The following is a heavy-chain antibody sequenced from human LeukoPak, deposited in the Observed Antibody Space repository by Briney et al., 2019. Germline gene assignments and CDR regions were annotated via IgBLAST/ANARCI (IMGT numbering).Heavy chain of an antibody. J-gene: IGHJ6*03. CDR1: GFTFSSFC. D-gene: IGHD3-16*01. Sequence: PGVSVTLSCAASGFTFSSFCMQWLPQAPGEVRVGVSRINSDGSSTTYADSVKGRFTISRDDAKNTLHLQMRSLRAEDTAVYYCAREGHGGGLYYMDVWGKGTTVTVSS. CDR3: AREGHGGGLYYMDV. V-gene: IGHV3-74*01. CDR2: INSDGSST.